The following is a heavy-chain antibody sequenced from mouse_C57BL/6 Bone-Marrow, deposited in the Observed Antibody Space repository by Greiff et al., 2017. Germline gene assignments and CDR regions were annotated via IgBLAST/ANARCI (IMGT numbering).Heavy chain of an antibody. D-gene: IGHD2-2*01. CDR2: INYDGSST. CDR1: GFTFSDYY. J-gene: IGHJ2*01. V-gene: IGHV5-16*01. CDR3: ARDHGYYWDY. Sequence: EVQRVESEGGLVQPGSSMKLSCTASGFTFSDYYMAWVRQVPEKGLEWVANINYDGSSTYYLDSLKSRFIISRDNAKNILYRQMSSLKSEDAATYYCARDHGYYWDYWGQGTTLTVSS.